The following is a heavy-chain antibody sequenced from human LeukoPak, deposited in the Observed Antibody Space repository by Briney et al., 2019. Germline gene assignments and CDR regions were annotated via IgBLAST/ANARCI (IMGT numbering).Heavy chain of an antibody. V-gene: IGHV3-30*18. CDR3: AKATVTRGGYYYYGMDV. CDR2: ISYDGSNK. D-gene: IGHD4-17*01. Sequence: GGSLRLSCAASGFTFSSYGMHWVRQAPGKGPEWVAVISYDGSNKYYADSVKGRFTISRDNSKNTLYLQMNSLRAEDTAVYYCAKATVTRGGYYYYGMDVWGQGTTVTVSS. J-gene: IGHJ6*02. CDR1: GFTFSSYG.